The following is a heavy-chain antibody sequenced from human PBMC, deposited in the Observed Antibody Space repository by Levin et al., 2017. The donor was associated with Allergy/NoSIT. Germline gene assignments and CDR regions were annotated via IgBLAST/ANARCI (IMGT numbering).Heavy chain of an antibody. CDR3: ARARGSTFYDAFDI. Sequence: PGGSLRLSCAASGFTFSSYDMHWVRQATGKGLEWVSAIGTAGDTYYPGSVKGRFTISRENAKNSLYLQMNSLRAGDTAVYYCARARGSTFYDAFDIWGQGTMVTVSS. CDR1: GFTFSSYD. D-gene: IGHD3-16*01. CDR2: IGTAGDT. V-gene: IGHV3-13*01. J-gene: IGHJ3*02.